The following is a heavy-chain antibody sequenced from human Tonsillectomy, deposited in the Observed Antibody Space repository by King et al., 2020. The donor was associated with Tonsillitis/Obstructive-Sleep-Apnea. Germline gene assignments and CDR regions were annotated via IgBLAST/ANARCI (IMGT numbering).Heavy chain of an antibody. CDR3: AKDRSSSWSLDY. D-gene: IGHD6-13*01. V-gene: IGHV3-30*18. CDR1: GFTFSSNG. Sequence: VQLVESGGGVVQPGRSLRLSCAASGFTFSSNGMHWVRQAPGKGLEWVAVISYDGSNKYYADSVKGRFTISRDTSKNTLYLQMNSLRTEDTAVYYCAKDRSSSWSLDYWGQGTLVTVSS. CDR2: ISYDGSNK. J-gene: IGHJ4*02.